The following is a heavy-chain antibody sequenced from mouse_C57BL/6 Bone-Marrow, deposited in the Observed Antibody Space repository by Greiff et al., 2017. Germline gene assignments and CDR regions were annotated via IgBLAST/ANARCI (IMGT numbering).Heavy chain of an antibody. Sequence: EVQLVESGGDLVKPGGSLKLSCAASGFTFSSYGMSWVRQTPDKRLEWVATISSGGSYTYYPDSVKGRFTISRDNAKNTLYLQMSSLKSEDTAMYYCARRNYGNPYYFDYWGQGTTLTVSS. D-gene: IGHD1-1*01. J-gene: IGHJ2*01. CDR3: ARRNYGNPYYFDY. V-gene: IGHV5-6*01. CDR1: GFTFSSYG. CDR2: ISSGGSYT.